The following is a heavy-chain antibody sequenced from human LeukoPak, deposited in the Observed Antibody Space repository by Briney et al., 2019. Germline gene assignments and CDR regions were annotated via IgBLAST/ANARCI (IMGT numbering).Heavy chain of an antibody. J-gene: IGHJ5*02. V-gene: IGHV3-30-3*01. CDR2: ISYDGSNK. Sequence: PGGSLRLSCAASGFTFSSYAMHWVRQAPGKGLEWVAVISYDGSNKYYADSVKGRFTISRDNSKNTLYLQMSSLRVEDTALYYCAKAAYGDYVNWFDPWGQGTLVTVSS. CDR3: AKAAYGDYVNWFDP. D-gene: IGHD4-17*01. CDR1: GFTFSSYA.